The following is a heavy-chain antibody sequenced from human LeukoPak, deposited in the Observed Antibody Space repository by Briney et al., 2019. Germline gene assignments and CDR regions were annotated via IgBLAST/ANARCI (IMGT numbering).Heavy chain of an antibody. CDR1: GFTFSSYA. CDR3: AETTYYYDSYFDY. CDR2: ISGSGGST. V-gene: IGHV3-23*01. Sequence: GGSPRLSCAASGFTFSSYAMSWVRQAPGKGLEWVSAISGSGGSTYYADSVKGRFTISRDNSKNTLYLQMNSLRAEDTAVYYCAETTYYYDSYFDYWGQGTLVTVSS. J-gene: IGHJ4*02. D-gene: IGHD3-22*01.